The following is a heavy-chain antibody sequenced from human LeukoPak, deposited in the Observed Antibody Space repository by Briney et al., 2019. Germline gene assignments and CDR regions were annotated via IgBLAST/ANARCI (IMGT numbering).Heavy chain of an antibody. J-gene: IGHJ6*02. D-gene: IGHD5-18*01. CDR3: ARDWGYSYGPLDDYYYGMDV. CDR2: IYHSGST. Sequence: KPSGTLSFTCAVSGGSISSSNWWSWVRQPPGKGLEWIGEIYHSGSTNYNPSLKSRVTISVDKSKNQFSLKLSSVTAADTAVYYCARDWGYSYGPLDDYYYGMDVWGQGTTVTVSS. CDR1: GGSISSSNW. V-gene: IGHV4-4*02.